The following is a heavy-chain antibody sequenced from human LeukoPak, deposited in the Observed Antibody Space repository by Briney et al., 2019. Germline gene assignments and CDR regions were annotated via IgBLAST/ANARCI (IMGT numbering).Heavy chain of an antibody. CDR3: ARGGRYYDSSGRFDP. Sequence: SETLSLTCTVSGGSISSTNYYWGWIRQPPGKGLKWIGSIYHSGSTYYNPSLKSRVTISVDTSKNQFSLKLSSVTAADTAVYYCARGGRYYDSSGRFDPWGQGTLVTVSS. V-gene: IGHV4-39*07. J-gene: IGHJ5*02. D-gene: IGHD3-22*01. CDR1: GGSISSTNYY. CDR2: IYHSGST.